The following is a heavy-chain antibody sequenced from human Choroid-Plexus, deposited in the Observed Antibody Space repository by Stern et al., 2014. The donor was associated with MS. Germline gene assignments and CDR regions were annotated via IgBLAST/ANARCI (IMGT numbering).Heavy chain of an antibody. J-gene: IGHJ5*02. D-gene: IGHD2/OR15-2a*01. Sequence: VQLLESGGGVVQPGRPLRLSCVASGFTFGSCAMHWVRQAPGKGLEWVAGVSYDGSNKYYAGSVKVRFTIARDNSQNTLYMQMSSLRPEDTAVYYCAKDRQYLTYFFDHWGQGSLVTVSS. V-gene: IGHV3-30*18. CDR1: GFTFGSCA. CDR3: AKDRQYLTYFFDH. CDR2: VSYDGSNK.